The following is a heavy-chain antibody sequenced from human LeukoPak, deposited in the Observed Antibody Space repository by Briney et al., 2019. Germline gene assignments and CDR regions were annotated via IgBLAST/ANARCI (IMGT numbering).Heavy chain of an antibody. CDR1: GGSISSYY. Sequence: PSETLSLTCTVSGGSISSYYWSWIRQPPGKGLEWIGYIYYSGNTNYNPSLKSRVTLSVDTSKNQSSLKLSSVTAADTAVYYCARGGGPRYFDYWGQGTLVTVSS. V-gene: IGHV4-59*01. CDR3: ARGGGPRYFDY. J-gene: IGHJ4*02. CDR2: IYYSGNT. D-gene: IGHD3-3*01.